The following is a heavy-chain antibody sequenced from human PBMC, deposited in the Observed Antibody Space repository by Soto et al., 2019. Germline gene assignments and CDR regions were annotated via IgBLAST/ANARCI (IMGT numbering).Heavy chain of an antibody. V-gene: IGHV3-48*02. CDR1: GFTFSSYS. CDR3: ARDRLLWFGELTGDFDY. Sequence: EVQLVESGGGLVQPGGSLRLSCAASGFTFSSYSMNWVRQAPGKGLEWFSYISSSSSTIYYADSVKGRFTISRDNAKNSLYLQMNSLRDEDTAVYYCARDRLLWFGELTGDFDYWGQGTLVTVSS. J-gene: IGHJ4*02. CDR2: ISSSSSTI. D-gene: IGHD3-10*01.